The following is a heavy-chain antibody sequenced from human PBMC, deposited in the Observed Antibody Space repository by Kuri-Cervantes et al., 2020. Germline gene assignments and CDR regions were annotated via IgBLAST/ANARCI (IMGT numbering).Heavy chain of an antibody. Sequence: GGSLRLSCAASGFTFSSYWMSWVRQAPGKGLEWVANIKQDGSEKYYVDSVKGRFTISRDNAKNSLYLQMNSLRAEGTAVYYCARARVMYYYDSSGRIDYWGQGTLVTVSS. CDR1: GFTFSSYW. D-gene: IGHD3-22*01. CDR2: IKQDGSEK. J-gene: IGHJ4*02. V-gene: IGHV3-7*04. CDR3: ARARVMYYYDSSGRIDY.